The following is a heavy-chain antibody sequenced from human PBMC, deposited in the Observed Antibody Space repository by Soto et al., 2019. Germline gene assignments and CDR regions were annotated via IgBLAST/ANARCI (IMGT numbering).Heavy chain of an antibody. Sequence: GGSLRLSCAASGFTFSTYWMSWVRQAPGRGLEWVANIKEDGSEKFYVDSVKGRFTISRDNAKNSLYLQMNSLRAEDAAIYYCARDRGYPGYVEHNWFDPWGPGTLVTVSS. CDR1: GFTFSTYW. V-gene: IGHV3-7*03. CDR2: IKEDGSEK. CDR3: ARDRGYPGYVEHNWFDP. D-gene: IGHD5-12*01. J-gene: IGHJ5*02.